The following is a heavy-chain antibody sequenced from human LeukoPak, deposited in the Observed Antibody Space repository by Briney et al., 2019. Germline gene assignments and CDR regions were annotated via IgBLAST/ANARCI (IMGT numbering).Heavy chain of an antibody. CDR3: ARVTYYYDSSGSYYFDY. D-gene: IGHD3-22*01. CDR1: GGSFRDYC. Sequence: ASVKVSCKASGGSFRDYCISWVRQAPGQGLEWMGGIIPIFGTANYAQKFQGRVTITADESTSTAYMELSSLRSEDTAVYYCARVTYYYDSSGSYYFDYWGQGTLVTVSS. V-gene: IGHV1-69*13. CDR2: IIPIFGTA. J-gene: IGHJ4*02.